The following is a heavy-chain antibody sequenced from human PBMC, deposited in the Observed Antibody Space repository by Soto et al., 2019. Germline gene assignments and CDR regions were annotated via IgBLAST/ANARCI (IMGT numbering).Heavy chain of an antibody. CDR2: FSDSGST. CDR3: ARGNFYYGLDV. CDR1: GGSFSGNY. V-gene: IGHV4-34*01. Sequence: SETLSLTCAVYGGSFSGNYWSWIRQPPGKGLEWIGEFSDSGSTNYNPSLKSRVIISEDMSKSQFSLKLSSVTAADTAVYYCARGNFYYGLDVWGQRTTLTVSS. J-gene: IGHJ6*02.